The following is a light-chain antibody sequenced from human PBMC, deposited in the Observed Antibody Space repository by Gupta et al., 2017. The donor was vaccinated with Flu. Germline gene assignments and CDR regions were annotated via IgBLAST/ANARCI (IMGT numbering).Light chain of an antibody. V-gene: IGLV1-47*01. J-gene: IGLJ3*02. Sequence: LTQPPSASGTPGQRVTISCSGSRSNIGNNFVYWYQHLPGSAPKLLIYRDNQRPSGVPDRFSGSKSGTSASLTISGLRSADEGVYFCAAWDDRLSGPWVFGGGTQLTVL. CDR2: RDN. CDR3: AAWDDRLSGPWV. CDR1: RSNIGNNF.